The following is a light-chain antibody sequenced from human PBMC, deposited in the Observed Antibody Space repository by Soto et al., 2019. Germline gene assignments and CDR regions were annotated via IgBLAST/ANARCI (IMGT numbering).Light chain of an antibody. CDR3: SSYRATGSLLI. CDR1: SSDIGGYGY. V-gene: IGLV2-14*01. Sequence: QAVLTQPASVSGSLGQSITLSCTGTSSDIGGYGYVSWYQQSPGKAPKLIIFEVRDRPLGVSDRFSGSKSGNTASLTISGLQAEDEATYYCSSYRATGSLLIFGGGTKLTVL. J-gene: IGLJ2*01. CDR2: EVR.